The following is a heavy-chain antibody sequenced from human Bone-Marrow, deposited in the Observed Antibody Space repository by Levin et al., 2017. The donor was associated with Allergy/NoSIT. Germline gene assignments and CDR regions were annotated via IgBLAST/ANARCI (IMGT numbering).Heavy chain of an antibody. CDR1: GFTFSSFG. Sequence: HPGGSLRLSCGASGFTFSSFGMHWVRQAPGKGLEWVAVISYDGVIKNYADSVKGRFTISRDDSKNTLYLQMDSLRVEDTAVYYCAKENGAAMVRDYFDYWGQGALVTVSS. D-gene: IGHD2-2*01. V-gene: IGHV3-30*18. CDR2: ISYDGVIK. CDR3: AKENGAAMVRDYFDY. J-gene: IGHJ4*02.